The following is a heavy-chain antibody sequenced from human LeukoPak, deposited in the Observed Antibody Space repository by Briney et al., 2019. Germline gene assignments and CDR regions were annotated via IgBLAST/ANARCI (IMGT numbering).Heavy chain of an antibody. Sequence: GGSLRLSCAASGFTFSSYWMHWVRQAPGKGLVWVSRINSDGSSTSYADSVKGRFTISRDNAKNTLYLQMNSLRAEDTAVYYCARVSKIRCGMDVWGQGTTVTVSS. CDR2: INSDGSST. CDR3: ARVSKIRCGMDV. D-gene: IGHD6-13*01. V-gene: IGHV3-74*01. CDR1: GFTFSSYW. J-gene: IGHJ6*02.